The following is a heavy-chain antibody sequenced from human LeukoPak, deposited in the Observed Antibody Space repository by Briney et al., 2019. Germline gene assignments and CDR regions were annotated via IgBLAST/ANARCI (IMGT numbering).Heavy chain of an antibody. D-gene: IGHD4-17*01. CDR1: GYTFTDYY. J-gene: IGHJ3*01. CDR2: ISPKRGVT. CDR3: ARERNSGDYGNAFDV. V-gene: IGHV1-2*02. Sequence: ASVKVSCKTSGYTFTDYYIHWLRQAPGQGLEWMGWISPKRGVTTYSQKFQGRVTMTRDTSITTAYMELSRLRSDDTSMYYCARERNSGDYGNAFDVWGQGTKVTV.